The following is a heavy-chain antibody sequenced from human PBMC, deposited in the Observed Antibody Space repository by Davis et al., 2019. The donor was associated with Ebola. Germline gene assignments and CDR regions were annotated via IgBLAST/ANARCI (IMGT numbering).Heavy chain of an antibody. V-gene: IGHV3-21*01. CDR2: ISTSSSYI. CDR3: ARDRIPGDY. Sequence: GESLKISCAASGFTFSSYSLIWVRQAPGKGLEWVSSISTSSSYIYYADSVKGRFTISRDNAKTSLFLQMNSLRAEDTAVYYCARDRIPGDYWGQGTLVTVSS. J-gene: IGHJ4*02. D-gene: IGHD3-10*01. CDR1: GFTFSSYS.